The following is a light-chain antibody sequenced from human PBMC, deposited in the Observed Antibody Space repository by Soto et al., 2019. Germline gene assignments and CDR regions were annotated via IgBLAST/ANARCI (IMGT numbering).Light chain of an antibody. CDR3: QQYSSSPDT. CDR1: QRVSSNY. Sequence: PGERATLSCRDSQRVSSNYLAWYQQKPGQAPRVLIYGASSRATGIPDRFSGGGSGTDFSLTISRLDPDDFAVYYCQQYSSSPDTFGQGTRLEIK. CDR2: GAS. V-gene: IGKV3-20*01. J-gene: IGKJ5*01.